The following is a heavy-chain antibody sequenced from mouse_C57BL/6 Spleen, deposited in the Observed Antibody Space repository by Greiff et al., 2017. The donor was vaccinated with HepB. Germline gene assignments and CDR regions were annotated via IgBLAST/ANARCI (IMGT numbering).Heavy chain of an antibody. J-gene: IGHJ2*01. Sequence: EVQLQESGPGLVKPSQSLSLTCSVTGYSITSGYYWNWIRQFPGNKLEWMGYISYDGSNNYNPSLKNRISITRDTSKNQFFLKLNSVTTEDTATYYCVGGGYYFDYWGQGTTLTVSS. CDR3: VGGGYYFDY. CDR1: GYSITSGYY. V-gene: IGHV3-6*01. CDR2: ISYDGSN.